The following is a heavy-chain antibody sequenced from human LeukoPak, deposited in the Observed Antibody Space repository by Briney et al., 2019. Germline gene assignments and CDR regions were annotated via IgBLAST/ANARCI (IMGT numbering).Heavy chain of an antibody. CDR3: AKGDMPIVARALDY. J-gene: IGHJ4*02. Sequence: GGSLRLSCAASGFTLSDYAMNWVRQAPGKGLEWVSALSGSGGSTYYADSVQGRFPISRNNYENTLYLQMSRLRAEDTAVYYCAKGDMPIVARALDYWGQGTLVTVSS. CDR2: LSGSGGST. D-gene: IGHD5-12*01. CDR1: GFTLSDYA. V-gene: IGHV3-23*01.